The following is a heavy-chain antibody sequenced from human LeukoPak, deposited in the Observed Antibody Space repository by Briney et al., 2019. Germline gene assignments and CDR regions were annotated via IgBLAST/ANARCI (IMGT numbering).Heavy chain of an antibody. CDR2: ISGNGGST. J-gene: IGHJ6*02. CDR1: GFTFKDYA. D-gene: IGHD2-15*01. V-gene: IGHV3-43*02. Sequence: PGGSLRLSCAASGFTFKDYAMHWVRQAPGKGLEWVSLISGNGGSTYYADSVKGRFTISRDNSKNSLYLQMNSLKTEDTALYSCAEDRGYCSGGSCYYYYYGMDVWGQGTTVTVSS. CDR3: AEDRGYCSGGSCYYYYYGMDV.